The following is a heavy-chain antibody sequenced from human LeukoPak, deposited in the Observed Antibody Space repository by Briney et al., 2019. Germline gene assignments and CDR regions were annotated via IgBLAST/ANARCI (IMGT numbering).Heavy chain of an antibody. CDR1: GYRFTSYW. Sequence: GESLKISCKASGYRFTSYWIGWVRQMPGKGLEWMGLIYPDDSDTRYSPSFQGQVTISADKSISTAYLQWSSLKASDTAMYYCAIGGDSTTSCYRCFDYWGQGTLVTVSS. V-gene: IGHV5-51*01. CDR2: IYPDDSDT. D-gene: IGHD2-2*02. J-gene: IGHJ4*02. CDR3: AIGGDSTTSCYRCFDY.